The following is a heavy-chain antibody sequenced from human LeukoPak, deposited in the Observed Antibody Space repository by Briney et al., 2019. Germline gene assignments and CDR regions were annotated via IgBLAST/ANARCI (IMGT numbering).Heavy chain of an antibody. CDR3: ARDYPHFFDN. D-gene: IGHD3-16*02. CDR1: GGSIANYY. CDR2: SYYTGPT. V-gene: IGHV4-59*01. Sequence: SETLSLTCTVSGGSIANYYWSWIRQTPGKGLEWIGFSYYTGPTNYNPSLKSRVTISIDTSKSQFSLRLTSVTPADTAIYYCARDYPHFFDNWGQGALATVSS. J-gene: IGHJ4*02.